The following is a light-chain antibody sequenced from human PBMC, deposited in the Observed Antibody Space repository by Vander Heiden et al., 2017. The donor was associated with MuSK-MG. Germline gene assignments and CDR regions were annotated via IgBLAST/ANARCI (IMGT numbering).Light chain of an antibody. V-gene: IGKV1-5*03. CDR3: QQYNTYSKT. Sequence: DIQMPQSPSTLSASVGDRVTITCRASQSIGSWLAWYQQKPGKAPNLLIYKTSSLESGVPSRFSGSGSGTEFTLTISGLQPDDFATYYRQQYNTYSKTFGQGTKVEIK. CDR1: QSIGSW. J-gene: IGKJ1*01. CDR2: KTS.